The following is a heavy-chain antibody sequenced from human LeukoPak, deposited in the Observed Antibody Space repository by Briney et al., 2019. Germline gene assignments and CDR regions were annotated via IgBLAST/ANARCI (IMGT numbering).Heavy chain of an antibody. CDR1: GFAFSDFW. CDR2: IRHDGNAK. V-gene: IGHV3-7*01. D-gene: IGHD2-15*01. CDR3: ATSHDSAGND. Sequence: GGSLRLSCAASGFAFSDFWMSGVRQAPGKGLEWVANIRHDGNAKNYVPSVRGRFTISRDNAKNSLYLQMNSLTVEDTAVYYCATSHDSAGNDWGQGTLVTVSS. J-gene: IGHJ4*02.